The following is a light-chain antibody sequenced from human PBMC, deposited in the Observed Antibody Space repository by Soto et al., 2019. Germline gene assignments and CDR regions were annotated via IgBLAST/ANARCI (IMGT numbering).Light chain of an antibody. CDR3: QQYGSLLPT. V-gene: IGKV3-20*01. Sequence: EIVLTQSPGTLSLSPGERATLSCRASQSVSTNYLALYQRKPGQAPRLLIYGASSRATVIPDWFSGSGSGTDFIVIITRLEREDFAVYYFQQYGSLLPTFGQGTKVEIK. J-gene: IGKJ1*01. CDR2: GAS. CDR1: QSVSTNY.